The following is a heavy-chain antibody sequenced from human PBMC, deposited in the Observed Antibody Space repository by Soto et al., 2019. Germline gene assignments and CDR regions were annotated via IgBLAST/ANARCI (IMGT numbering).Heavy chain of an antibody. J-gene: IGHJ5*02. CDR1: GGSISSGGYS. CDR2: IYHSGST. CDR3: VRSMGAFAFDP. V-gene: IGHV4-30-2*01. Sequence: PSETLSLTCAVSGGSISSGGYSWSWIRQPPGKGLEWIGYIYHSGSTYYNPSLKSRVTISVDRSKNQFSLKLSSVTAADTAVYYCVRSMGAFAFDPWGQGTLVTVSS. D-gene: IGHD3-16*01.